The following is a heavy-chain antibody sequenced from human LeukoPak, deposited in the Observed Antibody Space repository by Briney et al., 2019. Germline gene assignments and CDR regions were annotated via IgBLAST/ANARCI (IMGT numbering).Heavy chain of an antibody. CDR2: IIPIFGTA. CDR3: ARAPIQTSAFNWFDP. J-gene: IGHJ5*02. CDR1: GGTFSSYA. Sequence: ASVTVSCKASGGTFSSYAISWVRQAPGQGLEWMGGIIPIFGTANYAQKFQGRVTITADESTSTAYMELSSLRSEDTAVYYCARAPIQTSAFNWFDPWGQGTLVTVSS. V-gene: IGHV1-69*13.